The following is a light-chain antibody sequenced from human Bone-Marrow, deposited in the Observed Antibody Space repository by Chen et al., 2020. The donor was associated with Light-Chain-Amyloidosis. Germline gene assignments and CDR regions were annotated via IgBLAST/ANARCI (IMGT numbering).Light chain of an antibody. CDR3: QSAESSGTYEVI. CDR2: RDT. Sequence: SYELTQPPSVSVSPGQTARITCSGDDLPTKYAYWYQQEPGQAPVLGIHRDTERPSGISERFGGSSSGTKATLNISGVQAEEEADYHCQSAESSGTYEVIFGGGTKMTVL. J-gene: IGLJ2*01. V-gene: IGLV3-25*02. CDR1: DLPTKY.